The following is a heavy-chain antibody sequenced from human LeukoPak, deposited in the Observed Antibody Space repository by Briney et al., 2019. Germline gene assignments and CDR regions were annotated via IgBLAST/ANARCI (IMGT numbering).Heavy chain of an antibody. Sequence: GGSLRLSCAASGFTFSSYSMNWVRQAPGKGLEWVSSISSSSSYIYYADSVKGRFTISRDNAKNSLYLQMNSLRAEDTAVYYCARDIITMVRGVSRADAFDIWGQGTMVAVSS. D-gene: IGHD3-10*01. V-gene: IGHV3-21*01. CDR3: ARDIITMVRGVSRADAFDI. J-gene: IGHJ3*02. CDR2: ISSSSSYI. CDR1: GFTFSSYS.